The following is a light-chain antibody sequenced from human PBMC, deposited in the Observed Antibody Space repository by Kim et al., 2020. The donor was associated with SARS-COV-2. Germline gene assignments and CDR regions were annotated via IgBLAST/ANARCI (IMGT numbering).Light chain of an antibody. Sequence: SPGERATLSCRASQSIGSNLAWYQPKPGQAPSLLIYGASTRAPGVPARFSGSGSETDFTLAISSLRSEDSAVYYCQQYDNWPPLTFGGGTKVDIK. V-gene: IGKV3-15*01. CDR2: GAS. CDR3: QQYDNWPPLT. J-gene: IGKJ4*01. CDR1: QSIGSN.